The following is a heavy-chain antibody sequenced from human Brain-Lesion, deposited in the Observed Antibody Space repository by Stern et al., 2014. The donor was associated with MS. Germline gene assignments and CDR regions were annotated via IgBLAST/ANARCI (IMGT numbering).Heavy chain of an antibody. Sequence: QVQLQESGPGLVKPSQTLSLTCTVSGGPISSHSYYWSWLRQPAGKGLEWIGRIYASGNTNYNPSLKSRVSISLYTSKNQLSLRLSSVTASDTAVYYCARDYGDLEFDLWGQGTLVTVSS. V-gene: IGHV4-61*02. CDR3: ARDYGDLEFDL. CDR2: IYASGNT. D-gene: IGHD4-17*01. CDR1: GGPISSHSYY. J-gene: IGHJ4*02.